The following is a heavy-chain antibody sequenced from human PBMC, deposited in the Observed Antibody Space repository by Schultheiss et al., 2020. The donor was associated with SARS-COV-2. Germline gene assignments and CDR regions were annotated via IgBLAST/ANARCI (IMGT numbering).Heavy chain of an antibody. D-gene: IGHD3-10*01. V-gene: IGHV3-66*01. CDR1: GFTFSSYE. CDR3: ARETGSRWFGELLYGMDV. J-gene: IGHJ6*02. Sequence: GGSLRLSCAASGFTFSSYEMNWVRQAPGKGLEWVSVIYSGGSTYYADSVKGRFTISRDNAKNTLYLQMNSLRAEDTAVYYCARETGSRWFGELLYGMDVWGQGATVTVAS. CDR2: IYSGGST.